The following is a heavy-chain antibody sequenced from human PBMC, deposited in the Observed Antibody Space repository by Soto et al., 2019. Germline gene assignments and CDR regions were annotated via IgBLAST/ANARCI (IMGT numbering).Heavy chain of an antibody. CDR1: GGSISSDSYY. CDR2: IYYDGNT. Sequence: SETLSLTCTVSGGSISSDSYYWGWIRQPPGKGLECIANIYYDGNTYYNPSLKSRVAISVDRSKNQFSLKLSSVTAADTAVYYCARESSGWYATLDYWGQGALVTVSS. J-gene: IGHJ4*02. V-gene: IGHV4-39*07. CDR3: ARESSGWYATLDY. D-gene: IGHD6-19*01.